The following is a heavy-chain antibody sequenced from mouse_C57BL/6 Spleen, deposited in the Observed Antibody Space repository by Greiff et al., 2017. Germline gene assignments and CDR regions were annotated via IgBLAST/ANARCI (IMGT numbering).Heavy chain of an antibody. Sequence: VQLQQSGTVLARPGASVKMSCKTSGYTFTSYWMHWVKQRPGQGLEWIGAIYPGNSDTSYNQKFKGKAKLTAVTSASTAYMELSSLTNEDSAVYYCTRRWGTGRAMDYWGQGTSVTVSS. CDR3: TRRWGTGRAMDY. J-gene: IGHJ4*01. CDR2: IYPGNSDT. D-gene: IGHD4-1*01. CDR1: GYTFTSYW. V-gene: IGHV1-5*01.